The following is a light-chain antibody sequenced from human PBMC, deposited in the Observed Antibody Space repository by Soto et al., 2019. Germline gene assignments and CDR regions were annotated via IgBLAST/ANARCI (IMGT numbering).Light chain of an antibody. J-gene: IGKJ2*01. V-gene: IGKV1-5*03. Sequence: DIQMTQSPSTLSASVGDRVTITCRASQNINSWLAWYQQKPGKAPNLLIYAASTLETGVPSRFSGSRSGTEFTLTVSSLQPDDFATYYCQQYNDSFRYTFGQGTKVDIK. CDR3: QQYNDSFRYT. CDR2: AAS. CDR1: QNINSW.